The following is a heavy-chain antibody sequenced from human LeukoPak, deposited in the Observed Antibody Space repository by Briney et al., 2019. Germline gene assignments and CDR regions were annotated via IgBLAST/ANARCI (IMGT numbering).Heavy chain of an antibody. CDR3: ARDRIVGATSQFDY. CDR1: GGTFSSYA. Sequence: GSSVRVSCKASGGTFSSYAISWVRQAPGQGLEWMGGIIPIFGTANYAQKFQGRVTITADESTSTAYMELSSLRSEDTAVYYCARDRIVGATSQFDYWGQGTLVTVSS. J-gene: IGHJ4*02. CDR2: IIPIFGTA. V-gene: IGHV1-69*01. D-gene: IGHD1-26*01.